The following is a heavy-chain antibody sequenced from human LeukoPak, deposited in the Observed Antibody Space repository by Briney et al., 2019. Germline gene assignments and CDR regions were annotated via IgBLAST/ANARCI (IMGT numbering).Heavy chain of an antibody. J-gene: IGHJ4*02. V-gene: IGHV3-48*04. D-gene: IGHD3-9*01. CDR3: SRYSPYFDY. Sequence: GGSLRLSCAASGFPFSSYGMHWVRQAPGKGLEWVSSINARTICYADSVKGRFTISRDNAKTSLYLQMNSLRAEDTAVYYCSRYSPYFDYWGQGTLVTVSS. CDR1: GFPFSSYG. CDR2: INARTI.